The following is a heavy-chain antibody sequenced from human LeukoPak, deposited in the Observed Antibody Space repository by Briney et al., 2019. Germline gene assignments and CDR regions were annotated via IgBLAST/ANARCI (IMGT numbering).Heavy chain of an antibody. J-gene: IGHJ4*02. CDR3: ARTRHGSDYLGLFDY. Sequence: SSETLSLTCSVSGDSISSSTNYWGWIHQPPGKGLEWIGSMSYVRSTHYNPSLKSRVTVSVDTSKNHFSLQLSSATAADAAVYYCARTRHGSDYLGLFDYWGQGTLVTVSS. D-gene: IGHD3-10*01. CDR1: GDSISSSTNY. CDR2: MSYVRST. V-gene: IGHV4-39*02.